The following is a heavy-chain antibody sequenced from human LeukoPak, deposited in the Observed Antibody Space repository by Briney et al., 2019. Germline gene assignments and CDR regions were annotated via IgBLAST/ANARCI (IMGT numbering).Heavy chain of an antibody. CDR2: IRYDGSKT. CDR1: GVTIINNG. CDR3: AKCPYGYIDY. V-gene: IGHV3-30*02. D-gene: IGHD3-10*01. J-gene: IGHJ4*02. Sequence: GGSLRLSCAASGVTIINNGMHWVRQAPGKGLEWVAYIRYDGSKTDYADSVKGRFTISRDNSKNTLYLQMNSLRAEDTAVYYCAKCPYGYIDYWGQGTLVTVSS.